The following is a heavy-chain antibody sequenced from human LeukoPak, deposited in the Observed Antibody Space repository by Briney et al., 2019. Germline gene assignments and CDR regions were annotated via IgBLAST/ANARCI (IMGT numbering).Heavy chain of an antibody. CDR2: IYHSGSA. CDR3: ARVSRLSGPLDY. Sequence: SQTLSLTCAVSGGSISSGGYSWSWIRQPPGKGLEWIGYIYHSGSAYYNPSLKSRVTISVDRSKNQFSLKLSSVTAADTAVYYCARVSRLSGPLDYWGQGTLVTVSS. J-gene: IGHJ4*02. CDR1: GGSISSGGYS. D-gene: IGHD1-14*01. V-gene: IGHV4-30-2*01.